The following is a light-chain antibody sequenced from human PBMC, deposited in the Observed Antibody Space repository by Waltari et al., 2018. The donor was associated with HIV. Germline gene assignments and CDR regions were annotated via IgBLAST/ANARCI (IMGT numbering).Light chain of an antibody. CDR1: TSAVGHSNT. Sequence: QSALTQPRSVSESPGQSVTISCPGTTSAVGHSNTVSSSRQYPGTAPKLIIFDVNKRPSGIPDRFSGSKSGNTASLTISGLQGEDEADYYCSSYAGRDTPNWVFGGGTKLTVL. J-gene: IGLJ3*02. V-gene: IGLV2-11*01. CDR2: DVN. CDR3: SSYAGRDTPNWV.